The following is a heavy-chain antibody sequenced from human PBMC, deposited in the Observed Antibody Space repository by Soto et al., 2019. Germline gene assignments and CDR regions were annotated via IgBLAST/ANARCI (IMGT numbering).Heavy chain of an antibody. CDR3: ARAPGIVDAFDI. J-gene: IGHJ3*02. Sequence: EVQLVETGGGLIQPGGSLRLSCAASGFTVSSNYMSWVRQAPGKGLEWVSVIYSGGSTYYADSVKGRFTISRDNSKYTLYLLMNSLRAKDTAVYYCARAPGIVDAFDIWGQGTMVTVST. CDR2: IYSGGST. D-gene: IGHD3-16*02. CDR1: GFTVSSNY. V-gene: IGHV3-53*02.